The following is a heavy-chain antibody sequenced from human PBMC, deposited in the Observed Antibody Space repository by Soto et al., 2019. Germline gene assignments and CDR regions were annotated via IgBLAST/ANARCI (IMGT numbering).Heavy chain of an antibody. D-gene: IGHD6-19*01. CDR3: AAPGLIAMAGTAFHFDY. J-gene: IGHJ4*02. CDR1: GGTFSSYA. Sequence: SVKVSCKASGGTFSSYAISWVRQAPGQGLEWMGGIIPIFGTANYAQKFQGRVTITADESTSTAYMELSSLRSEDTAVYYCAAPGLIAMAGTAFHFDYWGQGTLVTVSS. V-gene: IGHV1-69*13. CDR2: IIPIFGTA.